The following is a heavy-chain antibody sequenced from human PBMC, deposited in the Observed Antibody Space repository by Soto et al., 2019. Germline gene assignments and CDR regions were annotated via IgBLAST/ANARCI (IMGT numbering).Heavy chain of an antibody. Sequence: GGSLRLSCATSGFTFSSYGMHWVRQAPGKGLEWVAVIWYDGSVKYYADSVKGRFTISRDNSKNTLFLQMNSLRAEDTAVYYCARDNPPSYSSGRYYYYYGLDVWGQGSTVTVSS. D-gene: IGHD6-19*01. V-gene: IGHV3-33*01. CDR3: ARDNPPSYSSGRYYYYYGLDV. CDR1: GFTFSSYG. CDR2: IWYDGSVK. J-gene: IGHJ6*02.